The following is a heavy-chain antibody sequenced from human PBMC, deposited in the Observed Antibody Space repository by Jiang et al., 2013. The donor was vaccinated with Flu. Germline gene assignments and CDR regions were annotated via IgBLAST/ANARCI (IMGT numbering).Heavy chain of an antibody. CDR1: GYSFTSYW. CDR2: IYPGDSDT. J-gene: IGHJ6*04. Sequence: GAEVKKPGESLKISCKGSGYSFTSYWIGWVRQMPGKGLEWMGIIYPGDSDTRYSPSFQGQVTISADKSISTAYLQWSSLKASDTAMYYCARHPPPAAAGPGYYGMDVWGKGTTVTVSS. V-gene: IGHV5-51*01. CDR3: ARHPPPAAAGPGYYGMDV. D-gene: IGHD6-13*01.